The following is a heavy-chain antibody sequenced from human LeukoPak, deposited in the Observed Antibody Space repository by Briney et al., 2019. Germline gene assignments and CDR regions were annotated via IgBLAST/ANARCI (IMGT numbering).Heavy chain of an antibody. CDR1: GASISRSDYF. CDR3: ARSSEYGDPFNY. J-gene: IGHJ4*02. CDR2: IYYSGST. V-gene: IGHV4-39*01. D-gene: IGHD4-17*01. Sequence: ETLSLTCTVSGASISRSDYFWGWIRQPPGKGLEGIGSIYYSGSTYYSPSLKGRVTISVDTSKNQFSLKLNSVTAADTAVYYCARSSEYGDPFNYWGQGTPVTVSS.